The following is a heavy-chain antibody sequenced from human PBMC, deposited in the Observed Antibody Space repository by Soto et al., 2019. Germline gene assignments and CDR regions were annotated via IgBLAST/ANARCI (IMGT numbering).Heavy chain of an antibody. CDR1: GGSISSGGYY. Sequence: SETLSLTCTVSGGSISSGGYYWSWIRQHPGKGLEWIGYIYYSGSTYYNPSLKSRVTISVDTSKNQFSLKLSSVTAADTAVYYCAREGSYGVIDYWGQGTLVTVSS. V-gene: IGHV4-31*03. CDR3: AREGSYGVIDY. J-gene: IGHJ4*02. D-gene: IGHD5-18*01. CDR2: IYYSGST.